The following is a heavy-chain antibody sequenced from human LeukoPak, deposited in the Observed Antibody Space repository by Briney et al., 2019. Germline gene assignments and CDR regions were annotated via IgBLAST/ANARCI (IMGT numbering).Heavy chain of an antibody. D-gene: IGHD3/OR15-3a*01. J-gene: IGHJ6*03. CDR1: GYTFSSYD. Sequence: ASVKVSCKASGYTFSSYDINWVRQATGQGLEWMGWMNPNSGNTGYAQKFQGRVTMTKNTSITTAYMDLSSLRPEDTAVYYCARALSWTTESYYYMDVWGEGTTVTVSS. V-gene: IGHV1-8*01. CDR2: MNPNSGNT. CDR3: ARALSWTTESYYYMDV.